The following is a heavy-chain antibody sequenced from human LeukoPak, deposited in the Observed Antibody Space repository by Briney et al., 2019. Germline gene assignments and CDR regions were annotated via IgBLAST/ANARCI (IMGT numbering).Heavy chain of an antibody. Sequence: SETLSLTCTVSGGSISSYYWSWIRQPPGKGLEWIGYIYYSGSTNYNPSLKSRVTISVDKSKNQFSLKLSSVTAADTAVYYCAREGRPPYYYYGMDVWGKGTTVTVSS. D-gene: IGHD3-10*01. V-gene: IGHV4-59*01. J-gene: IGHJ6*04. CDR2: IYYSGST. CDR1: GGSISSYY. CDR3: AREGRPPYYYYGMDV.